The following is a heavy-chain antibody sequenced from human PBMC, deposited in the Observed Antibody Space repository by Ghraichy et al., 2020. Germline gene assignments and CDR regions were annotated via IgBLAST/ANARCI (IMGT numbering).Heavy chain of an antibody. CDR1: GGSISSYY. CDR3: ARGSRGYGDYPDY. D-gene: IGHD5-12*01. CDR2: IYYSGST. V-gene: IGHV4-59*01. Sequence: SETLSLTCTVSGGSISSYYWSWIRQPPGKGLEWIGYIYYSGSTNYNPSLKSRVTISVDTSKNQFSLKLSSVTAADTAVYYCARGSRGYGDYPDYWGQGTLVTVSS. J-gene: IGHJ4*02.